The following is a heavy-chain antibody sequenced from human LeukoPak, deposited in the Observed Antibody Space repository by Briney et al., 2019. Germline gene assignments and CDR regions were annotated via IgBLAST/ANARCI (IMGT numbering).Heavy chain of an antibody. D-gene: IGHD2-21*02. CDR3: TRGDPDK. CDR2: INYGGNEN. Sequence: GGSLRLSCAASGFIFNNYWMQWVRQAPGKGLEWVANINYGGNENYHVDSVKGRFSISRDNVRNSLYLQMNSLRAEDTAVYYCTRGDPDKWGQGTLVIVSS. V-gene: IGHV3-7*03. J-gene: IGHJ4*02. CDR1: GFIFNNYW.